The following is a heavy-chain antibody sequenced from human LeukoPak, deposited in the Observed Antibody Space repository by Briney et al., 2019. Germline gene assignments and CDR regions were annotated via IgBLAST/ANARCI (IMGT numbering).Heavy chain of an antibody. CDR2: ISGYGGSS. Sequence: GGSLRLSCAASGFTFSSYDMSWVRQAPGKGLEWVSAISGYGGSSYYGDSVRGRFTIPRDNSKNTLYLQMNSLRAEDTALYYCAKKLRYGDSSYFFDYWGQGTLVTVSS. J-gene: IGHJ4*02. V-gene: IGHV3-23*01. CDR3: AKKLRYGDSSYFFDY. D-gene: IGHD4-17*01. CDR1: GFTFSSYD.